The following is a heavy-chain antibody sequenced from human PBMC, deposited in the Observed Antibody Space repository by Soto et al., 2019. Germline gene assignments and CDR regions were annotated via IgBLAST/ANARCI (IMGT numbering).Heavy chain of an antibody. V-gene: IGHV4-61*01. CDR1: GASLTSGSYY. CDR3: ARWKYSYADLPGDWFDS. J-gene: IGHJ5*01. D-gene: IGHD3-16*01. CDR2: IYRSGST. Sequence: QVQLQESGPGLVRPSETLSLTCTVSGASLTSGSYYWSWVRQPPGTGLEWIAYIYRSGSTNYNPSLKSRATISVVTSKNQFSLRLTSVTPADTAMYYCARWKYSYADLPGDWFDSWGQGTLVTVSS.